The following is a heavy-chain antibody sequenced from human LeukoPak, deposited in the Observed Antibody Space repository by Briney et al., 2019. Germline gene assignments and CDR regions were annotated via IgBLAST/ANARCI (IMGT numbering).Heavy chain of an antibody. CDR1: GGSISSYY. CDR3: ARGDYDILTGYSPVDY. Sequence: SETLSLTCTVSGGSISSYYWSWIRQPPGKGLEWIGYIYYSGSTNYNPSLKSRVTISVDTSKNQFSLKLSSVTAADTAVYYCARGDYDILTGYSPVDYWGQGTLVTVSS. CDR2: IYYSGST. V-gene: IGHV4-59*01. J-gene: IGHJ4*02. D-gene: IGHD3-9*01.